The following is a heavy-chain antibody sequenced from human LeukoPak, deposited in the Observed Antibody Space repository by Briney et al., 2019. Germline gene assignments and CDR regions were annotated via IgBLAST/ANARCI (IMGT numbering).Heavy chain of an antibody. V-gene: IGHV4-4*02. Sequence: PSETLSLTREVSGVSISSGNWWSWVRQPPGKGLEWIGQIYHSGSTNYNPPLKSRVTISVDKSKNHFSLRLSSVTAADTAVYYCARENDSGYSLNYWGQGTLVTVSS. D-gene: IGHD3-22*01. CDR3: ARENDSGYSLNY. J-gene: IGHJ4*02. CDR1: GVSISSGNW. CDR2: IYHSGST.